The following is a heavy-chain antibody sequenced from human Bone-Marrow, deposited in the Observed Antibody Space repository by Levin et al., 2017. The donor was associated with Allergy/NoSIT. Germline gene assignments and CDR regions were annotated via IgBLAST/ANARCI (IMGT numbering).Heavy chain of an antibody. CDR1: GFTFSNYW. Sequence: GGSLRLSCVASGFTFSNYWLHWVRQAPGEGLEWVSRIRTDGKKVSYTASVRGRVTISRDNAKSTLSLQMNSLRVEDTAVYYCARSTFCSLDIWGQGSLVIVSS. V-gene: IGHV3-74*01. J-gene: IGHJ4*02. D-gene: IGHD5/OR15-5a*01. CDR2: IRTDGKKV. CDR3: ARSTFCSLDI.